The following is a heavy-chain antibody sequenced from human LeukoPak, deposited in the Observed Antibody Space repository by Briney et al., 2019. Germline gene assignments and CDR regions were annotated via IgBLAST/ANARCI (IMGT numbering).Heavy chain of an antibody. CDR2: ISTISST. J-gene: IGHJ4*02. CDR1: GDIFSTFA. V-gene: IGHV3-23*01. D-gene: IGHD2-21*01. CDR3: ARENLAYCGGDCYSMTD. Sequence: GGSLRLSCAASGDIFSTFAMSWVRQAPGRGLEWVSGISTISSTFYADSVKGRFTISRDNSKNTLYLQMNSLRAEDTAVYYCARENLAYCGGDCYSMTDWGQGTLVTVSS.